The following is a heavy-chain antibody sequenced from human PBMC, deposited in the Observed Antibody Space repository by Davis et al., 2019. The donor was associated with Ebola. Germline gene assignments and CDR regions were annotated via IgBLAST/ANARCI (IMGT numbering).Heavy chain of an antibody. CDR2: INPSGGST. J-gene: IGHJ6*02. Sequence: ASVTVSCKASGYTFTSYYMHWVRQAPGQGLEWMGIINPSGGSTSYAQKFQGRVTMTRDTSTSTVYMELSSLRSEDTAVYYCARDPPGYSYGYGPYGMDVWGQGTTVTVSS. D-gene: IGHD5-18*01. V-gene: IGHV1-46*01. CDR1: GYTFTSYY. CDR3: ARDPPGYSYGYGPYGMDV.